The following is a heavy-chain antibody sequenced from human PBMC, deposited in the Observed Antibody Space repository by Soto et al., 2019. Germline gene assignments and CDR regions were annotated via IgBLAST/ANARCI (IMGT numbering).Heavy chain of an antibody. Sequence: VASVKVSCKASGGTFSSYAISWVRQAPGQGLEWMGGIIPIFGTANYAQKFQGRVTITADESTSTAYMELSSLRSEDTAVYYCARGWDTAVDYYYGMDVWGQGTTVTVSS. CDR2: IIPIFGTA. CDR1: GGTFSSYA. CDR3: ARGWDTAVDYYYGMDV. J-gene: IGHJ6*02. V-gene: IGHV1-69*13. D-gene: IGHD5-18*01.